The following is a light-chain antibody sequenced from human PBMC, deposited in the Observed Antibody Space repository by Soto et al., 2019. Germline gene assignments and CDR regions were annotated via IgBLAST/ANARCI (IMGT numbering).Light chain of an antibody. CDR1: QSVSSSQ. J-gene: IGKJ5*01. CDR3: QQYVTTPIT. V-gene: IGKV3-20*01. CDR2: AAS. Sequence: EVVLTQSLGTLSLSPGERATLSCRASQSVSSSQLTWFQQKPGQAPRLLIYAASNRAAGIPDRFSGSGSGTDFTLTISRLEPEDFAVYYCQQYVTTPITFGQGTRLEIK.